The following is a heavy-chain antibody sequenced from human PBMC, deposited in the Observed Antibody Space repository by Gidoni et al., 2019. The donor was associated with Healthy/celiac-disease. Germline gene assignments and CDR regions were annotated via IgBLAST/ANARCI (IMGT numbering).Heavy chain of an antibody. Sequence: QVQLVQSGAEVKKPGSSVKVSCKASGGTFSSYAISWVRQAPGQGLELMGGIIPIFGTANYAQKFQGRVTITADESTSTAYMELSSLRSEDTAVYYCARQIEQYNWNDVALIYWGQGTLVTVSS. V-gene: IGHV1-69*01. CDR2: IIPIFGTA. D-gene: IGHD1-20*01. J-gene: IGHJ4*02. CDR3: ARQIEQYNWNDVALIY. CDR1: GGTFSSYA.